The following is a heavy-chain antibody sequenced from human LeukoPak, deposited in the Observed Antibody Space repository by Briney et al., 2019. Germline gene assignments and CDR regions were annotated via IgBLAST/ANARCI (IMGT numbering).Heavy chain of an antibody. Sequence: ASVKVSCKASGYTFTGYYMHWVRQAPGQGLEWMGWINPNSGGTNYAQKFQGRVTITRDTSISTAYMELSRLRSDDTAVYYCARDAVLRYFDWLTYYFDYWGQGTLVTVSS. CDR1: GYTFTGYY. V-gene: IGHV1-2*02. CDR2: INPNSGGT. J-gene: IGHJ4*02. CDR3: ARDAVLRYFDWLTYYFDY. D-gene: IGHD3-9*01.